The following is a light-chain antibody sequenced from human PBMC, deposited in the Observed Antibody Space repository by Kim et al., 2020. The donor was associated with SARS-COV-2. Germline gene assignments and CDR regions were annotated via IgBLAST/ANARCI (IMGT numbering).Light chain of an antibody. V-gene: IGLV3-21*04. CDR1: NIGSKS. CDR3: QVWDGNSEQYV. Sequence: SYELTQPPSVSVAPGKTATISCGGVNIGSKSVHWYQQKPGQAPLLVIYYDTDRPSGIPERFSGSNSGNTATLTISRVEAGDEADYYCQVWDGNSEQYVFGIGTKVTVL. J-gene: IGLJ1*01. CDR2: YDT.